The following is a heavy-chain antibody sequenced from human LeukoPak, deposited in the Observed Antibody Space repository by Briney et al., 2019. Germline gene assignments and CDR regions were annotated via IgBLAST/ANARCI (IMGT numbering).Heavy chain of an antibody. CDR3: AAWFGDY. Sequence: PGGSLRLSCAASGFTFSSYTMNWVRQAPGKGLEWVSFISSSSSYIYYADSVKGRFTISRDNAKNSLYLQVNSLRAEDTAVYYCAAWFGDYWGQGTLVTVSS. D-gene: IGHD3-10*01. V-gene: IGHV3-21*01. J-gene: IGHJ4*02. CDR2: ISSSSSYI. CDR1: GFTFSSYT.